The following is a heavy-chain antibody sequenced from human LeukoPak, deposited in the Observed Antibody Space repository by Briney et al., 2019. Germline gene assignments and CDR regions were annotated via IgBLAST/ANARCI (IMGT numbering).Heavy chain of an antibody. Sequence: GGSLRLSCEAPGFTFSTFAMIWVRQPPGKGLEWVSSIFPSGGEIHYADSVRGRFTISRDNSKSTLSLQMNSLRAEDTAIYYCATYRQVLLPFESWGQGTLVTVSS. CDR2: IFPSGGEI. J-gene: IGHJ4*02. CDR1: GFTFSTFA. D-gene: IGHD2-8*02. CDR3: ATYRQVLLPFES. V-gene: IGHV3-23*01.